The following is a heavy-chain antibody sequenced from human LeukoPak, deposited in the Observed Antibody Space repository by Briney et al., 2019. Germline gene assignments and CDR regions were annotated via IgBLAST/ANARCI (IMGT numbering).Heavy chain of an antibody. Sequence: ASVKVSCKASGYTFTGYYMHWVRQAPGQGLEWIGWINPNSGGTNYAQKFQGRVTMTRDTSISTAYMELSRLRSDDTAVYYCARAPSGRYDSSGYYYLYWGQGTLVTVSS. CDR2: INPNSGGT. J-gene: IGHJ4*02. V-gene: IGHV1-2*02. CDR1: GYTFTGYY. CDR3: ARAPSGRYDSSGYYYLY. D-gene: IGHD3-22*01.